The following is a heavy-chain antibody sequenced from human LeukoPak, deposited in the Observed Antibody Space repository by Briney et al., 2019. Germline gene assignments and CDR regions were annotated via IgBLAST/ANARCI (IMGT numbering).Heavy chain of an antibody. D-gene: IGHD3-10*02. CDR3: AELGITMIGGV. J-gene: IGHJ6*04. CDR1: GFTFSSYE. Sequence: GGSLRLSWSASGFTFSSYEMNWVRQAPGKVLEWVSYISSRVNTIYYADSVKGRFTISRDNAKNSLYLPMNSLRAEDTAVYYCAELGITMIGGVWGKGTTVTISS. CDR2: ISSRVNTI. V-gene: IGHV3-48*03.